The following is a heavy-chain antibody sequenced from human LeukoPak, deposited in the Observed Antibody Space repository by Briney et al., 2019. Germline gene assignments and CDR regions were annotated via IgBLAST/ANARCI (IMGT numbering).Heavy chain of an antibody. CDR2: ISTDASST. J-gene: IGHJ4*02. Sequence: PGGSLRLSCAASGFTFSSYWMHWVRQAPGKGLVWVSRISTDASSTTYADSVEGRFTISRDNAKDTLYLQMNSLRAEDTAVYYCTGHHQAYSRTYWGQGTLVTVSS. D-gene: IGHD6-13*01. CDR1: GFTFSSYW. CDR3: TGHHQAYSRTY. V-gene: IGHV3-74*01.